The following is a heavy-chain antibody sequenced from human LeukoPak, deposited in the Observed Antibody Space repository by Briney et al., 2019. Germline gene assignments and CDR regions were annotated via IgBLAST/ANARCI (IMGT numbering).Heavy chain of an antibody. J-gene: IGHJ4*02. CDR1: GFTFSSYS. CDR2: ISSSSRYI. Sequence: PGGSLRLSCAASGFTFSSYSMNWVRQAPGKGLEWVSSISSSSRYIYYADSVKGRFTISRDNAKNSLYLQMNSLRAEDTAVYYCASFRMATIDYWGQGTLVTVSS. V-gene: IGHV3-21*01. CDR3: ASFRMATIDY. D-gene: IGHD5-24*01.